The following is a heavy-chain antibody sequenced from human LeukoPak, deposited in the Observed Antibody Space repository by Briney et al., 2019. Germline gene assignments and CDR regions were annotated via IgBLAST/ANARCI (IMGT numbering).Heavy chain of an antibody. J-gene: IGHJ4*02. CDR2: ISAYNGDT. V-gene: IGHV1-18*01. CDR3: AILGYYYGSGSYHY. D-gene: IGHD3-10*01. Sequence: ASVKVSCKASHYTFTTYGFNWVRQAPGQGLEWMGWISAYNGDTNYAQNLQGRVTMTTDTSTTTAYMELRSLRSDDTAVYYCAILGYYYGSGSYHYWGQGTLVTVSS. CDR1: HYTFTTYG.